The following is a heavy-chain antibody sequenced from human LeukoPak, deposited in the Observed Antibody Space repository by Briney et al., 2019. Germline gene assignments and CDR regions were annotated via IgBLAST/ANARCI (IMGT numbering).Heavy chain of an antibody. Sequence: PGGSLRLSCAASGFTFSSYGMHWVRQAPGKGLEWVAVIWYDGSNKYYADSVKGRFTISRDNSKNTLYLQMNSLRAEDTAVYYCAREPTPYSSGLYYFGYWGQGTLVTVSS. V-gene: IGHV3-33*01. CDR3: AREPTPYSSGLYYFGY. CDR1: GFTFSSYG. D-gene: IGHD6-19*01. CDR2: IWYDGSNK. J-gene: IGHJ4*02.